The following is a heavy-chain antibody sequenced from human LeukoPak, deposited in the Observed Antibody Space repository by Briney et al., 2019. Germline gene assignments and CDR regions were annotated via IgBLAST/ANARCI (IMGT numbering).Heavy chain of an antibody. CDR1: GGSISSYY. V-gene: IGHV4-59*01. D-gene: IGHD1-26*01. Sequence: SETLSLTCTVSGGSISSYYWSWIRQPPGQGLEWIGYIYYSGSTNYNPSLKSRVTISVDTSKNQFSLKLSSVTAADTAVYYCARLHSGKATFDYWGQGTLVTVSS. CDR3: ARLHSGKATFDY. J-gene: IGHJ4*02. CDR2: IYYSGST.